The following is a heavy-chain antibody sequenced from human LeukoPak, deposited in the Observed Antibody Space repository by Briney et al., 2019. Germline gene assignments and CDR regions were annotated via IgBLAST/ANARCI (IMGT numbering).Heavy chain of an antibody. V-gene: IGHV4-4*02. CDR3: ASWAVAGNWYFDL. Sequence: SETLSLTCAVSGGSISSSNWWSWVRQPPGKGLEWIGEIYHSGSTNYNPSLKSRVTISVDKSKNQFSLKLSSVTAADTAVYYCASWAVAGNWYFDLWGRGTLVTVSS. D-gene: IGHD6-19*01. J-gene: IGHJ2*01. CDR1: GGSISSSNW. CDR2: IYHSGST.